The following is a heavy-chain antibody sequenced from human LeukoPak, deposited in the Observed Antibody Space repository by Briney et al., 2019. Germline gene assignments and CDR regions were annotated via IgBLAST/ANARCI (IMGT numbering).Heavy chain of an antibody. CDR3: ASSRN. CDR1: GFTFSSYA. Sequence: QPGGSLRLSCAASGFTFSSYAMSWVRQAPGKGLEWVSTISSTGDRTYYADSVKGRFTISRDNSKNTLYVQMNSLKDEDTSVYYCASSRNWGQGTLVTVSS. CDR2: ISSTGDRT. J-gene: IGHJ4*02. V-gene: IGHV3-23*01.